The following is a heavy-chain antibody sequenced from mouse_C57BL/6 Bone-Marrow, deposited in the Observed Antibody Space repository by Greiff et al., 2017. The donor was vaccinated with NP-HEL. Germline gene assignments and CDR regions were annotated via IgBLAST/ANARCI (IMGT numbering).Heavy chain of an antibody. J-gene: IGHJ2*01. Sequence: VQLQQPGAELVKPGASVKMSCKASGYTFTSYWITWVKQRPGQGLEWIGDIYPGSGSTNYNEKFKSKATLTVDTSSSTAYMQLSSLTSEDSAVYYCARLRSTTVVKSPYWGQGTTLTVSS. CDR3: ARLRSTTVVKSPY. CDR2: IYPGSGST. D-gene: IGHD1-1*01. CDR1: GYTFTSYW. V-gene: IGHV1-55*01.